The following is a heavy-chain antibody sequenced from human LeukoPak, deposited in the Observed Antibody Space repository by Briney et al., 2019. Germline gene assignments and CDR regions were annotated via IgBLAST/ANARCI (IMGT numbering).Heavy chain of an antibody. CDR2: ISWNSGSI. V-gene: IGHV3-9*01. Sequence: GGSLRLSCAASGFTFDDYAMHWARHAPGKGLGWVSGISWNSGSIAYADSVKGLFTISRDNAKNSLYLQMNSLRAEDTALYYCAKGHVGYCSSTSCNYYDYWGQGTLVTVSS. CDR1: GFTFDDYA. D-gene: IGHD2-2*01. CDR3: AKGHVGYCSSTSCNYYDY. J-gene: IGHJ4*02.